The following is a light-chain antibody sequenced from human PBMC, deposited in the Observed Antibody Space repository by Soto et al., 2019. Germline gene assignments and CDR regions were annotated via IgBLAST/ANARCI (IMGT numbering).Light chain of an antibody. J-gene: IGLJ2*01. V-gene: IGLV2-14*01. CDR1: SSDVGGYNY. CDR2: EVT. CDR3: SSYTSSTTVV. Sequence: QSALTQPASVSGSPGQSITISCTGTSSDVGGYNYVSWYQQHPGKTPKLMIYEVTHRPSRVSNRFSGSKSGNTASLTISGLQAEDEADYYCSSYTSSTTVVFGGGTKLTVL.